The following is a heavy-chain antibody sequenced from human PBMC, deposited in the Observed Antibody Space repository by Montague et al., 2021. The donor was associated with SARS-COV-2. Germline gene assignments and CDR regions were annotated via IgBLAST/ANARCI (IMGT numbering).Heavy chain of an antibody. CDR1: GFSLKTSGVG. J-gene: IGHJ4*02. CDR2: IYWDDDR. D-gene: IGHD3-22*01. V-gene: IGHV2-5*02. CDR3: ARTGATIDYYDYNGKGPFDL. Sequence: PALVKPTQTLTLTCTFSGFSLKTSGVGVGWIRQPPGEALEWLAPIYWDDDRRYSPSLKSRLSITKDTSRNQVALTMTKMDPMDTTTYYCARTGATIDYYDYNGKGPFDLGGQGALMSVSS.